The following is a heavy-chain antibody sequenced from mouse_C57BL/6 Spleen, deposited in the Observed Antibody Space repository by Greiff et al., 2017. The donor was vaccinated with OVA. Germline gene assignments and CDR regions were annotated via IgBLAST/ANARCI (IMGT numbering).Heavy chain of an antibody. J-gene: IGHJ4*01. D-gene: IGHD1-1*01. Sequence: EVKVVESGPGLVKPSQSLSLTCSVTGYSITSGYYWNWLRQFPGNQLEWMGYISYDGSNNYNPSLKNRISISRDTSKNQFFLKLNSVTTEDTATYYCAREGGVVVYYYAMDDWGQGTSVTVSS. CDR2: ISYDGSN. CDR1: GYSITSGYY. V-gene: IGHV3-6*01. CDR3: AREGGVVVYYYAMDD.